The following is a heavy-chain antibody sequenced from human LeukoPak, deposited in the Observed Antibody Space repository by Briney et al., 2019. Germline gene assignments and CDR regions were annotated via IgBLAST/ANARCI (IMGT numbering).Heavy chain of an antibody. CDR1: GFTFSDYI. V-gene: IGHV3-72*01. Sequence: GGSLRLFCTGSGFTFSDYILDWVRQAPGEGLEWLGRIRRGANGYTTEYAASVIGRITISRDDSKNSLYLHMSSLRIEDTAVYHCSRDGAAGDNSAFDIWGQGTMVTVSS. D-gene: IGHD6-25*01. CDR2: IRRGANGYTT. J-gene: IGHJ3*02. CDR3: SRDGAAGDNSAFDI.